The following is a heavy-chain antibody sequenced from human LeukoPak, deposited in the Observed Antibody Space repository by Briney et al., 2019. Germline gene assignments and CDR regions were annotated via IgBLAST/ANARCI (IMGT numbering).Heavy chain of an antibody. V-gene: IGHV3-23*01. CDR3: AKVGSQQLVRLLDY. Sequence: GGSLRLACAASGFTFSSYATSWVRQAPGKGLEWVSAISGSGGSTYYADSVKGRFTISRDNSKNTLYLQMNSMRAADTAVYYCAKVGSQQLVRLLDYWGQGTLVTVSS. J-gene: IGHJ4*02. CDR1: GFTFSSYA. CDR2: ISGSGGST. D-gene: IGHD6-13*01.